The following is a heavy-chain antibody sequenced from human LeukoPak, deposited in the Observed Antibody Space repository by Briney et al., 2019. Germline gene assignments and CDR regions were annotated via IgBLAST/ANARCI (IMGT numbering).Heavy chain of an antibody. D-gene: IGHD6-19*01. V-gene: IGHV4-59*08. CDR3: ARHRGVGSGSYYFDY. J-gene: IGHJ4*02. CDR1: GGSISSYY. CDR2: IYYSGST. Sequence: TSETLSLTCTVSGGSISSYYWSWIRQPPGKGLEWIGYIYYSGSTNYNPSLKSRVTISLDTSKNQFSLKVSSVTAADTAVYYCARHRGVGSGSYYFDYWGQGTLVTVSS.